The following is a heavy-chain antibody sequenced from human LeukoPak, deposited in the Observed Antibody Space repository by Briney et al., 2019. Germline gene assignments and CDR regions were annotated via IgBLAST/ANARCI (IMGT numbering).Heavy chain of an antibody. CDR2: IYYSGST. CDR3: AREGSTPPKYYFDY. V-gene: IGHV4-39*07. Sequence: EPSETLSLTCTVSGGSISSSSYYWGWIRQPPGKGLEWIATIYYSGSTFYNPSLRSRVTISVDRSKNQFSLKLSSVTAADTAVYYCAREGSTPPKYYFDYWGQGTRVTVSS. CDR1: GGSISSSSYY. J-gene: IGHJ4*02. D-gene: IGHD2-2*01.